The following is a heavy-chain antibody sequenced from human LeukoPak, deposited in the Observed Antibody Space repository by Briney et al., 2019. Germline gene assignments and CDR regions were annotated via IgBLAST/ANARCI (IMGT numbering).Heavy chain of an antibody. V-gene: IGHV3-66*01. J-gene: IGHJ4*02. CDR2: IYSGGST. CDR3: ARAGTYYYFDY. Sequence: GGSLRLSCAASGFTVSSNYMSWVRQAPGKGLEWVSVIYSGGSTYYADSVKGRFTISRDNSKNTLYLQMNSLRAEDTAVYYCARAGTYYYFDYWGQGTLVTVSS. D-gene: IGHD1-26*01. CDR1: GFTVSSNY.